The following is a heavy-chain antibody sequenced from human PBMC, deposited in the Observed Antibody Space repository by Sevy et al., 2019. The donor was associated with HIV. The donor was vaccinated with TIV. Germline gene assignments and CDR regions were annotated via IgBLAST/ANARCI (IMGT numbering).Heavy chain of an antibody. V-gene: IGHV3-30-3*01. CDR2: ISYDGSNK. Sequence: GGSLRLSCAASGFTFSSYAMHWVRQAPGKGLEWVAVISYDGSNKYYADSVKGRFTISRDNSKNTLYLQMNSLRAEDTAVYYCAREGDIEEDVSAFDIWGQGIMVTVSS. CDR1: GFTFSSYA. CDR3: AREGDIEEDVSAFDI. J-gene: IGHJ3*02. D-gene: IGHD2-15*01.